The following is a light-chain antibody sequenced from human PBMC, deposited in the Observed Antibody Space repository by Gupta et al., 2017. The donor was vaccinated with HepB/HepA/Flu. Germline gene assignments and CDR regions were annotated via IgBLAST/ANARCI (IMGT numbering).Light chain of an antibody. CDR2: GAS. J-gene: IGKJ4*01. Sequence: EIVMTQSPATLSVSPGERATLSCRASQSVSSNLAWYQQKPGQAPRLLIYGASTRDTGIPARFSGSGYGTEFTLTISSRQSEDFAVYYCQLYNNWPPPTFGGGTKVEIK. CDR3: QLYNNWPPPT. CDR1: QSVSSN. V-gene: IGKV3-15*01.